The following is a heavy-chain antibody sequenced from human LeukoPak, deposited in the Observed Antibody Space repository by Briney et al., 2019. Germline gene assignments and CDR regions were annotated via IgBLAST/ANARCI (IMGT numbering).Heavy chain of an antibody. V-gene: IGHV1-18*01. CDR3: ARTPDSTYYYDSSGYLPLGY. Sequence: GASVKVSCKASGYTFTSYGISWVRQAPGQGLEGMGWISAYNGNTNYAQKLQGRATMTTDTSTSTASMELRSLRSDDTAVYYRARTPDSTYYYDSSGYLPLGYWGQGTLVTVSS. D-gene: IGHD3-22*01. CDR2: ISAYNGNT. J-gene: IGHJ4*02. CDR1: GYTFTSYG.